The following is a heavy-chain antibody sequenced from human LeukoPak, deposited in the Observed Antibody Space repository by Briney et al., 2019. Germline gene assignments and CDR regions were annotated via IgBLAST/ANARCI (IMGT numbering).Heavy chain of an antibody. CDR2: ISGSGSNT. Sequence: GGSLRLSCAASGFTFSTYAMSWVRQAPGKGLEWVSSISGSGSNTYYADSVKGRFTISRDNSKNTLYLQMNSLRAEDTAVYYCAGSISAGGTFDYWGQGTLVTVSS. CDR1: GFTFSTYA. D-gene: IGHD6-13*01. V-gene: IGHV3-23*01. CDR3: AGSISAGGTFDY. J-gene: IGHJ4*02.